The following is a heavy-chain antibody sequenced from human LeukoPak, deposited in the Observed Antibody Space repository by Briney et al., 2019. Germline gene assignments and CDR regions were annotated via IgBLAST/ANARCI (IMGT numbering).Heavy chain of an antibody. D-gene: IGHD6-13*01. CDR3: ATRRIAASGRYYFDY. V-gene: IGHV1-2*02. Sequence: GASVKVSCKASGYTFTGYYMHWVRQAPGQGLELMGWINPDSGCTNYAQKLQVRVTLTRDTSISTAYMQLSWLRSDDTAVYYFATRRIAASGRYYFDYWGQGTLVTVSS. CDR2: INPDSGCT. CDR1: GYTFTGYY. J-gene: IGHJ4*02.